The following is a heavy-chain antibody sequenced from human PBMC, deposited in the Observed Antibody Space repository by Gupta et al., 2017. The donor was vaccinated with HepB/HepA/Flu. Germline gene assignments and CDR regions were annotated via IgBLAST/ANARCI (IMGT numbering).Heavy chain of an antibody. D-gene: IGHD4-17*01. CDR3: ARGRDDYPYPFDS. J-gene: IGHJ4*02. CDR1: GGSISRDLYS. V-gene: IGHV4-30-2*01. CDR2: IFHSGST. Sequence: QLQLQESGSGLVKPSQTLSLTCAVSGGSISRDLYSWNGIRQPPGKGLEWIGYIFHSGSTYYSPSLKSRVTISVDRSKNQFSLKLTSVTAADTAVYYCARGRDDYPYPFDSWGQGALVTVSS.